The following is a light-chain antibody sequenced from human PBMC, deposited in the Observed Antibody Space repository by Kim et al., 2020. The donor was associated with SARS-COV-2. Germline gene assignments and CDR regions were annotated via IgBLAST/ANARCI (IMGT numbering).Light chain of an antibody. CDR1: QDIGSS. Sequence: SASAGNRVTRTCRASQDIGSSLVWYQQQPGKAPKLLIYAASTLQSGVPSRFSGSGSGTDFTLTISCLQSEDCATYYCQQYYGNPYTFGQGTKLEI. J-gene: IGKJ2*01. V-gene: IGKV1-8*01. CDR2: AAS. CDR3: QQYYGNPYT.